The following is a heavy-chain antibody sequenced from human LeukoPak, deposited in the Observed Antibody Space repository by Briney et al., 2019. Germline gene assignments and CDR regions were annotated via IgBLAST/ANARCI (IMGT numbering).Heavy chain of an antibody. CDR2: IYYTGAT. Sequence: PSESLSLTCTVSGGSISSYYWSWIRLPPGKGLEWIGEIYYTGATYYNPSLKSRVTISLDTSKNQFSLKLSSVTAADAAVYYCARAGYSYGTGYYFDYWGQGALVTVSS. CDR1: GGSISSYY. V-gene: IGHV4-59*01. J-gene: IGHJ4*02. D-gene: IGHD5-18*01. CDR3: ARAGYSYGTGYYFDY.